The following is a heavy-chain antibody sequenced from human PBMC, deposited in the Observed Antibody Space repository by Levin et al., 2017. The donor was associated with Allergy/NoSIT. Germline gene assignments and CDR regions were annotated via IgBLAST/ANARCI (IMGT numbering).Heavy chain of an antibody. CDR2: ISGSGGST. Sequence: PGGSLRLSCAASGFTFSSYAMSWVRQAPGKGLEWVSAISGSGGSTYYADSVKGRFTISRDNSKNTLYLQMNSLRAEDTAVYYCAKDLSREWLVPPYTGFFDYWGQGTLVTVSS. J-gene: IGHJ4*02. CDR1: GFTFSSYA. CDR3: AKDLSREWLVPPYTGFFDY. V-gene: IGHV3-23*01. D-gene: IGHD6-19*01.